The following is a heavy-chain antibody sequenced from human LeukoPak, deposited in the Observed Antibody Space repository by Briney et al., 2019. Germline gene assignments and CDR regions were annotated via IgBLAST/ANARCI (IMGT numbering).Heavy chain of an antibody. CDR2: IGGSADSA. V-gene: IGHV3-23*01. CDR3: AKDSVAYNGIYDAFDI. D-gene: IGHD1-26*01. CDR1: GFTFSIYA. Sequence: PGGSLRLSCAASGFTFSIYAMNWVRQAPGQRLEWVSVIGGSADSADYADSLKGRFTIPRHDPKNTLYLQMISLRSEDTAVYYCAKDSVAYNGIYDAFDIWGQGTMVTVSS. J-gene: IGHJ3*02.